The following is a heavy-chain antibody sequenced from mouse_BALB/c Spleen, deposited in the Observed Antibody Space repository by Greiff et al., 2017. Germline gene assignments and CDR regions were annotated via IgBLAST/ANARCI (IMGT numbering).Heavy chain of an antibody. V-gene: IGHV1-69*02. CDR1: GYTFTSYW. J-gene: IGHJ3*01. CDR3: TRSGLLTTAPAWFAY. CDR2: IYPSDSYT. D-gene: IGHD1-2*01. Sequence: QVQLQQPGAELVRPGASVKLSCKASGYTFTSYWINWVKQRPGQGLEWIGNIYPSDSYTNYNQKFKDKATLTVDKSSSTAYMQLSSPTSEDSAVYYCTRSGLLTTAPAWFAYWGQGTLVTVSA.